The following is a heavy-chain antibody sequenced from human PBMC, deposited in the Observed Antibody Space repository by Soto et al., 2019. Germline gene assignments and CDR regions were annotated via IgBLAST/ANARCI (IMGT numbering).Heavy chain of an antibody. J-gene: IGHJ6*02. Sequence: EVQLVESGGGLVQPGGSLRLSCAASGFTFSLYSMSWVRQAPGKGLEWVSYISRSSTGIHYADSVKGRFTISRDDATNSMXXXXNXLRDGDTAVYYCXXAVTWGLDVWGQGTTVSISS. D-gene: IGHD3-10*01. CDR2: ISRSSTGI. V-gene: IGHV3-48*02. CDR1: GFTFSLYS. CDR3: XXAVTWGLDV.